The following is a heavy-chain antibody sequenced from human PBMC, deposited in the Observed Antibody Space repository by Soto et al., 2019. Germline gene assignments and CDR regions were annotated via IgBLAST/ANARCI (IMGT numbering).Heavy chain of an antibody. Sequence: QVQLVPSGAEVEKPGASVKVSCQASGDNFATYGISWVRQAPGQGLEWMGWINPANCNTNYAQKLRARTTLTSDTSTNTVYIALRSLRSDDAAVYFCARTPILPERGLDSWGQGTLGSVSS. CDR3: ARTPILPERGLDS. V-gene: IGHV1-18*01. J-gene: IGHJ4*02. D-gene: IGHD3-9*01. CDR2: INPANCNT. CDR1: GDNFATYG.